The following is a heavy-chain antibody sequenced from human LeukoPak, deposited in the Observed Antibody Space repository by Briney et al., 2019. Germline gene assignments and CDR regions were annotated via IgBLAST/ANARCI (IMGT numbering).Heavy chain of an antibody. CDR1: GFTFSSYS. CDR3: ARVNSGYELDL. J-gene: IGHJ5*02. V-gene: IGHV3-48*02. Sequence: GGTLRLSCAASGFTFSSYSMNWVRQATGGGLEWVSYIRSSSSTIYDADSVKGRFTISRDNAKNSLYLQMNGLRDEDTAVYDFARVNSGYELDLWGQGSLVTVSS. D-gene: IGHD5-12*01. CDR2: IRSSSSTI.